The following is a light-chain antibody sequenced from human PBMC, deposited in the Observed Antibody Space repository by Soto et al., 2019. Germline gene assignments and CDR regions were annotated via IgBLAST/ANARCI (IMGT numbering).Light chain of an antibody. CDR2: EVN. Sequence: QSALTQPPSASGSPGQSVTISCTGTSSDVGRYNYVSWYQQRPGKVPKLMVYEVNKRPSGVPDRFSGSKSGNTAPLTVSGLQTEDEADYYCTSYAGGNNVFGTGTKLTVL. CDR3: TSYAGGNNV. J-gene: IGLJ1*01. V-gene: IGLV2-8*01. CDR1: SSDVGRYNY.